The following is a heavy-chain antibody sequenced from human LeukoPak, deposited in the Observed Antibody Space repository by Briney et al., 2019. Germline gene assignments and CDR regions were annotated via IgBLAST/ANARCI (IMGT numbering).Heavy chain of an antibody. CDR2: INHSGST. CDR1: GGSFSGYY. D-gene: IGHD1-1*01. J-gene: IGHJ4*02. CDR3: ARDRGTWNDDGFDY. Sequence: SETLSLTCAVYGGSFSGYYWSWIRQPPGKGLEWIGEINHSGSTNYNPSLKSRVTISVDTSKNQFPLKLSSVTAADTAVYYCARDRGTWNDDGFDYWAREPWSPSPQ. V-gene: IGHV4-34*01.